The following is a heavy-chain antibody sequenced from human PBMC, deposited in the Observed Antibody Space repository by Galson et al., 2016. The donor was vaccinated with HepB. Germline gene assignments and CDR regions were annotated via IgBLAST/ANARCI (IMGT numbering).Heavy chain of an antibody. CDR3: ARGVGSRYGDYESFDY. V-gene: IGHV1-69*13. CDR2: IIPIFGTP. J-gene: IGHJ4*02. CDR1: GATFSSYA. D-gene: IGHD4-17*01. Sequence: SVRVSCKVSGATFSSYALNWVRQAPGQGLEWVGAIIPIFGTPNYAHTFDGRVTITADESSNTAYLEVNSLTSEDAAFYYCARGVGSRYGDYESFDYWGPGTLVTVSS.